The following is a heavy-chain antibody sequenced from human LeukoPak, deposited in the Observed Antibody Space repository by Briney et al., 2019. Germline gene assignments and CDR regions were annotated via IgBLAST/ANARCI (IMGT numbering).Heavy chain of an antibody. CDR3: ASGGLWLPTRRD. J-gene: IGHJ4*02. CDR1: GFTFRSSA. CDR2: ISGSGGST. D-gene: IGHD5-24*01. Sequence: GGSLRLSCAVSGFTFRSSAMSWVRQAPGKGLEWVSCISGSGGSTYHADSLKGRFTISRDNSKNTLYLQMNSLRVEDTAVYYCASGGLWLPTRRDWGQGTLVTVSS. V-gene: IGHV3-23*01.